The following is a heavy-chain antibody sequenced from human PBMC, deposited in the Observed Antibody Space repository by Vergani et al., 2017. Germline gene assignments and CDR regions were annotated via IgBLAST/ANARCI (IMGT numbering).Heavy chain of an antibody. CDR1: GYSFTSYW. CDR2: IYPGDSDT. CDR3: ARRYSSSWYGSWDDACDI. V-gene: IGHV5-51*03. D-gene: IGHD6-13*01. Sequence: EVQLVQSGAEVKKPGESLKISCKGSGYSFTSYWIGWVRQMPGKGLEWMGIIYPGDSDTRYSPSFQGQVTISAAKSISTAYLQWSSLKASDTAMYYCARRYSSSWYGSWDDACDIWGQGTMVTVSS. J-gene: IGHJ3*02.